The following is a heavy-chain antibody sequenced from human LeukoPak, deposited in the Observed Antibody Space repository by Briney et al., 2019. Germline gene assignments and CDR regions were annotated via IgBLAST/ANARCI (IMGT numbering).Heavy chain of an antibody. D-gene: IGHD1-1*01. CDR3: AIPNTNNWPFDY. V-gene: IGHV4-59*08. CDR1: DGFMNSYL. Sequence: PSDTLSLTCTVSDGFMNSYLWRWLRQPPGKGLVWIDYIYYRGSTNYNPSLKSRVTMSLDTSRIQFSLKLSSVTAADTAVYYCAIPNTNNWPFDYWSQGTLVTVSS. J-gene: IGHJ4*02. CDR2: IYYRGST.